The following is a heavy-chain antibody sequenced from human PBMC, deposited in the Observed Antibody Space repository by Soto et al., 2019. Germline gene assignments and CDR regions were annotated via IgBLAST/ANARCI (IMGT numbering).Heavy chain of an antibody. D-gene: IGHD5-18*01. CDR1: GYTFTNYG. Sequence: APVKFSCKASGYTFTNYGASWVRKPPGKGLEWMGWIGGYKGNTNYSQKLHGRVPRNTDTATSTAYMERRSRSSEDTVVYYCARVISMGSYGRGYFYLWGRGTLGTVSS. CDR2: IGGYKGNT. V-gene: IGHV1-18*01. J-gene: IGHJ2*01. CDR3: ARVISMGSYGRGYFYL.